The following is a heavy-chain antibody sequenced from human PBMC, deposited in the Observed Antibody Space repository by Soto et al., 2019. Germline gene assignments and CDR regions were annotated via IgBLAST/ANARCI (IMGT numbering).Heavy chain of an antibody. CDR3: ARSISP. Sequence: QVQLQESGPGLVKPSQTLSLTCTVSGGSISSGGYYWSWIRQHPGKGLDWIAFIYYSGSTYYNPSLKSRVTISIATSKNQFSLNLSSVTSAHTPFYYCARSISPWGQGTLVTVSS. D-gene: IGHD3-3*01. CDR1: GGSISSGGYY. CDR2: IYYSGST. V-gene: IGHV4-31*03. J-gene: IGHJ5*02.